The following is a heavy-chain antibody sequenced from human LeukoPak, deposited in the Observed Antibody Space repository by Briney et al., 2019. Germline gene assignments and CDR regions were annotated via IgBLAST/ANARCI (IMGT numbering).Heavy chain of an antibody. V-gene: IGHV1-18*01. J-gene: IGHJ4*02. Sequence: ASVKVSCKDSRYTLTSYAISCVRHALGQGVEWMAWIRAHNGDTNYAEQVQGRVTMTTDTSTRTVYLELRSLRSEDTAVYYCARGDFICTINTCYASALDSWGQGTLVTVSS. CDR3: ARGDFICTINTCYASALDS. CDR1: RYTLTSYA. CDR2: IRAHNGDT. D-gene: IGHD2-2*01.